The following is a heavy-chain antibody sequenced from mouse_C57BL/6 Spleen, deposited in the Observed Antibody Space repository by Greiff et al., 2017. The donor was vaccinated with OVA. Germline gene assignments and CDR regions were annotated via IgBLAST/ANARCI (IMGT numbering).Heavy chain of an antibody. V-gene: IGHV5-6*01. CDR1: GFTFSSYG. J-gene: IGHJ4*01. CDR2: ISSGGSYT. D-gene: IGHD2-4*01. CDR3: ARHQDYDSGYYYAMDY. Sequence: EVMLVESGGDLVKPGGSLKLSCAASGFTFSSYGMSWVRQTPDKRLEWVATISSGGSYTYYPDSVKGRFTISRDNAKNTLYLQMSSLKSEDTAMYYCARHQDYDSGYYYAMDYWGQGTSVTVSS.